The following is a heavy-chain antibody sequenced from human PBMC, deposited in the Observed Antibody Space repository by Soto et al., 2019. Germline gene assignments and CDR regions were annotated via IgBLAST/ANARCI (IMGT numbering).Heavy chain of an antibody. CDR3: ARDADGYNNYDFDY. CDR2: IYPGDSDT. Sequence: WIREAPGKGLEWTGIIYPGDSDTRYSPCFQGQVTISADKSISTGYLHVSILKVSDTAMYHCARDADGYNNYDFDYWGQGTLVTVSS. D-gene: IGHD4-4*01. V-gene: IGHV5-51*01. J-gene: IGHJ4*02.